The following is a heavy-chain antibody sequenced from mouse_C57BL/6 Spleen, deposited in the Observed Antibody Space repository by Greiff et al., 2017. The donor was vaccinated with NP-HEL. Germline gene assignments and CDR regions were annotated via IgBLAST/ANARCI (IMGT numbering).Heavy chain of an antibody. V-gene: IGHV1-52*01. CDR1: GYTFTSYW. CDR2: IDPSDSET. CDR3: ARGKGVVATDY. J-gene: IGHJ2*01. D-gene: IGHD1-1*01. Sequence: QVQLQQPGAELVRPGSSVKLSCKASGYTFTSYWMHWAKQRPIQGLEWIGNIDPSDSETHYNQKFKDKATLTVDKSSSTAYMQLSSLTSEDSAVYYCARGKGVVATDYWGQGTTLTVSS.